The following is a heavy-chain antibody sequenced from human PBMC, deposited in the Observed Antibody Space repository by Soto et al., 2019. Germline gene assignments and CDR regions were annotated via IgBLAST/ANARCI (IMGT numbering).Heavy chain of an antibody. Sequence: QVQLVQSGAEVKKPGASVKVSCKASGYTFTSYDINWVRQATGQGLEWMGWMNPNSGNTGYAQKFQGRVTMTRNTSISTAYMELSSMRSEDTAVYYCARANDPYQLTFYYYYYGMDVWGQGTTVTVSS. CDR2: MNPNSGNT. D-gene: IGHD2-2*01. V-gene: IGHV1-8*01. CDR3: ARANDPYQLTFYYYYYGMDV. J-gene: IGHJ6*02. CDR1: GYTFTSYD.